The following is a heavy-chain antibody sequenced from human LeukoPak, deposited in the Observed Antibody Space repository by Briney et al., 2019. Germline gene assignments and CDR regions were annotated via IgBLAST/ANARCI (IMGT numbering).Heavy chain of an antibody. Sequence: SGGPLRLSCAASGFTFSTYGMHWVRQAPGKGLEWVAVIWNDGSKQYYADSVKGRFTISGDNSKSTLYLQMNSLRAEDTAVYYCARDQGLWVGFWSGYYDLWGQGTLVTVSS. V-gene: IGHV3-33*01. D-gene: IGHD3-3*01. CDR1: GFTFSTYG. CDR2: IWNDGSKQ. CDR3: ARDQGLWVGFWSGYYDL. J-gene: IGHJ4*02.